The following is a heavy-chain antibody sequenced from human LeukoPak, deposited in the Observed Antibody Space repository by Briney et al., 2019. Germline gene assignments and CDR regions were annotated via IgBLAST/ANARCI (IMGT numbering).Heavy chain of an antibody. J-gene: IGHJ4*02. CDR3: ASRRDSGSFGADY. Sequence: GASVKVSCRASGRTFTGHYIHWVRQAPGQGLEWMGRIDPNSGDTNYPQKFQGRVTITRDTPISTAYMELSRPTSDDTAVYYCASRRDSGSFGADYWGQGTLVTVSS. V-gene: IGHV1-2*06. D-gene: IGHD1-26*01. CDR1: GRTFTGHY. CDR2: IDPNSGDT.